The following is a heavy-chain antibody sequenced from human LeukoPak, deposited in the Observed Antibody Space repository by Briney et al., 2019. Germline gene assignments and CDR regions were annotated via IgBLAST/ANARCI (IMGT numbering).Heavy chain of an antibody. V-gene: IGHV3-49*04. CDR2: IRSKAYGGTT. J-gene: IGHJ4*02. Sequence: PPGGSLRLSCTASGFTFGDYAMSWVRQAPGKGLEWVGFIRSKAYGGTTEYAASVKGRFTISRDDSKSIAYLQMNSLKTEDTAVYYCTRAAHYGSGSYYNWWELLRYYFDYWGQGTLVTVSS. CDR1: GFTFGDYA. CDR3: TRAAHYGSGSYYNWWELLRYYFDY. D-gene: IGHD3-10*01.